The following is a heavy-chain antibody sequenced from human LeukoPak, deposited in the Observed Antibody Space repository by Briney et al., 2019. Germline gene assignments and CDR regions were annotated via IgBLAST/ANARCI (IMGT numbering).Heavy chain of an antibody. V-gene: IGHV1-8*01. CDR1: GYTFSNYD. J-gene: IGHJ3*02. CDR2: MNPDSGNT. CDR3: SLMVRGVGRAFDI. D-gene: IGHD3-10*01. Sequence: ASVKVSCKASGYTFSNYDINWVRQATGQGLEWMGWMNPDSGNTGYAQKFQGRVNMTRNTSIRTAYMELSSLRSGDTAVYYCSLMVRGVGRAFDIWGQGTMVTVSS.